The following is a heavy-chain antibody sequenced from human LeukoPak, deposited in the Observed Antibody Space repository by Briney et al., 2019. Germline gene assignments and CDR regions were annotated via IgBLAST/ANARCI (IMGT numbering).Heavy chain of an antibody. V-gene: IGHV6-1*01. CDR1: GDSVSSNSAA. D-gene: IGHD6-13*01. CDR3: ARQGYSSSYGWFDP. J-gene: IGHJ5*02. Sequence: SQTLSLTCAISGDSVSSNSAAWNWIRQSPSRGLEWLGRTYYRSKRYNDYAVSVQIRITINTDTSKNQLSLQLNSVTPEDTAVYYCARQGYSSSYGWFDPWGQGTLVTVSS. CDR2: TYYRSKRYN.